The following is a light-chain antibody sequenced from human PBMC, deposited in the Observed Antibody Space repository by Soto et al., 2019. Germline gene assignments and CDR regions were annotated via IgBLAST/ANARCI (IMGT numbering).Light chain of an antibody. V-gene: IGKV3-15*01. CDR2: GAS. CDR1: QSVSSN. J-gene: IGKJ2*01. CDR3: QQYNKWPPYT. Sequence: EIVMTQSPANLSVSPGERATLSCRASQSVSSNLDWYQQKPGQGPRLLIYGASTRATSIPARFSGSGSGTEFTLTINCLQSEDFAVYYCQQYNKWPPYTFGQGTKLEIK.